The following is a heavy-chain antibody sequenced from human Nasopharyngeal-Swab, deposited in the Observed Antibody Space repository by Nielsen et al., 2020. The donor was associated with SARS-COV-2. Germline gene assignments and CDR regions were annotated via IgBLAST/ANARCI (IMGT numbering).Heavy chain of an antibody. CDR3: TTDHDRAMTL. CDR1: GFTFSNAW. J-gene: IGHJ4*02. Sequence: GESLKISCAASGFTFSNAWMSWVRQAPGKGLEWVGRIKSKTDGGTTDYAAPVKGRFTISRDDSKNTLCLQMNSLKTEDTAVYHCTTDHDRAMTLWGQGALVTVSS. V-gene: IGHV3-15*01. CDR2: IKSKTDGGTT. D-gene: IGHD3-10*02.